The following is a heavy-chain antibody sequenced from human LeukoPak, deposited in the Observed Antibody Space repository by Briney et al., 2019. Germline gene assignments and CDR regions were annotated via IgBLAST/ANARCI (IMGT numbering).Heavy chain of an antibody. Sequence: GGSLRLSCAASGFTFSSYAMSWVRQAPGKGLEWVSAISGSGGNTYYADSVKGRFTISRDNSKNTLYLQMNSLRAEDTAVYYCAKNRDYGDYAGDYWGQGTLVTVSS. CDR3: AKNRDYGDYAGDY. D-gene: IGHD4-17*01. J-gene: IGHJ4*02. CDR2: ISGSGGNT. CDR1: GFTFSSYA. V-gene: IGHV3-23*01.